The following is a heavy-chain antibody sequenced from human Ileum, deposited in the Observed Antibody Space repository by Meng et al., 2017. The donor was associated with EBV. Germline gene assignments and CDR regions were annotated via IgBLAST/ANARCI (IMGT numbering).Heavy chain of an antibody. CDR1: GFNVNSYG. V-gene: IGHV3-33*01. J-gene: IGHJ2*01. Sequence: QVQVGVSGGGAVQPGRSLRLSCAASGFNVNSYGMHWVRQAPSKGLEWVGAIWANGLNKYYAASVVGRFTISRDNSKNTVFLQMDSLRAEDTAVYSCARDSDTTANYWYFDLWGRGTLVTVSS. CDR2: IWANGLNK. CDR3: ARDSDTTANYWYFDL. D-gene: IGHD2/OR15-2a*01.